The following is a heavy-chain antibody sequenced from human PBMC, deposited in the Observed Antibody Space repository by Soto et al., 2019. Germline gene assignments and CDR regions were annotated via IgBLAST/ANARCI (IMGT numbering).Heavy chain of an antibody. CDR1: GGSISSSSYY. J-gene: IGHJ4*02. D-gene: IGHD6-19*01. V-gene: IGHV4-39*01. Sequence: SETLSLTCTVSGGSISSSSYYRGWIRQPPGKGLEWIGSIYYSGSTYYNPSLKSRVTISVDTSKNQFSLKLSSVTAADTAVYYCARQSSGWDYWGQGTLVTVSS. CDR2: IYYSGST. CDR3: ARQSSGWDY.